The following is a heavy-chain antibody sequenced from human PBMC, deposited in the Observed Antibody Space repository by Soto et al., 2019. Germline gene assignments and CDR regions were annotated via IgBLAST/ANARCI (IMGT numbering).Heavy chain of an antibody. CDR2: MYFRGST. D-gene: IGHD1-26*01. J-gene: IGHJ4*02. Sequence: SETLFLTCTGSGGSISSYYCSWIRQPPGKGLEWIGYMYFRGSTNYNPSLKSRVTISVDTSKNQFSLKLSSVTAADTAVYYCARDRSGSYYPSFFDYWGQGILVTVS. CDR3: ARDRSGSYYPSFFDY. CDR1: GGSISSYY. V-gene: IGHV4-59*01.